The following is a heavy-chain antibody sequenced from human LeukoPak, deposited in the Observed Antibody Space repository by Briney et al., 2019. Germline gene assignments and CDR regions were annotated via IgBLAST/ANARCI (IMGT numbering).Heavy chain of an antibody. Sequence: ASVKVSCKDSGYTFTDYFIHWGRQGQGQGKEWMGRINPVTAATYLAHSFQDSVTVTTDMSIGTAYMELSGLTSDDTAVYYCARDLSSTDHWEFDHWGQGTLVTVSS. J-gene: IGHJ4*02. V-gene: IGHV1-2*06. CDR3: ARDLSSTDHWEFDH. D-gene: IGHD1-26*01. CDR2: INPVTAAT. CDR1: GYTFTDYF.